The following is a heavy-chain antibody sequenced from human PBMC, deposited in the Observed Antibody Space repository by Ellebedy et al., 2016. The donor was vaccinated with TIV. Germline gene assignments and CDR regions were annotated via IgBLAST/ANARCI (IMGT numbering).Heavy chain of an antibody. CDR3: AREWSAFDL. V-gene: IGHV3-74*01. Sequence: GESLKISCAASGFTFSSFAMNWVRQAPGKGLVWVSNISSDGSHINYADSVKGRFTISRDNAKNTLYLQMNSLRAEDTAVYYCAREWSAFDLWGQGTMVTVSS. D-gene: IGHD3-3*01. CDR2: ISSDGSHI. CDR1: GFTFSSFA. J-gene: IGHJ3*01.